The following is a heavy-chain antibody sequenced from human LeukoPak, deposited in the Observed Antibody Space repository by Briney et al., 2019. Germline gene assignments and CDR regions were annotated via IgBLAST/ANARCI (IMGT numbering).Heavy chain of an antibody. Sequence: SETLSLTCTVSGGSISSYYWDWIRQPPGKGLEWIGYIFYSGSTNYNPSLKSRVTISVDTSKNQFSLKLSSVTAADTAVYYCARLSPQLGDAFDIWGQGTMVTVSS. CDR3: ARLSPQLGDAFDI. CDR2: IFYSGST. V-gene: IGHV4-59*01. D-gene: IGHD1-1*01. J-gene: IGHJ3*02. CDR1: GGSISSYY.